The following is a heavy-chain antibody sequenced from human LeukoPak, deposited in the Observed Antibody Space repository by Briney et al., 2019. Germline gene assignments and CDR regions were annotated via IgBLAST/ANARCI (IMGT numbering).Heavy chain of an antibody. J-gene: IGHJ4*02. Sequence: GGSLRLSCAASGFAFSSYWMHWVRQAPGKGLVWVSRINSDGSSTIYADSVKGRFTISRDNAKNTLYLKMNSLRAEDTAVYYCARGDGDYEGGLDYWGQGTLVTVSS. D-gene: IGHD4-17*01. V-gene: IGHV3-74*01. CDR2: INSDGSST. CDR3: ARGDGDYEGGLDY. CDR1: GFAFSSYW.